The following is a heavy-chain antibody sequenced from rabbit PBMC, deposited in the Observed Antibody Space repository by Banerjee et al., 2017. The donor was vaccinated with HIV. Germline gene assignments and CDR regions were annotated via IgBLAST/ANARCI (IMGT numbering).Heavy chain of an antibody. CDR3: AKSAGYGGGGYLNL. V-gene: IGHV1S45*01. CDR2: IDAGSSGST. Sequence: QEQLEESGGDLVKPGGTLTLTCTASGIDFSSYYYMCWVRQAPGKGLEWIACIDAGSSGSTYYASWAKGRFTISKTSSTTVTLQMTSLTAADTATYFCAKSAGYGGGGYLNLWGQGTLVTVS. J-gene: IGHJ4*01. CDR1: GIDFSSYYY. D-gene: IGHD4-2*01.